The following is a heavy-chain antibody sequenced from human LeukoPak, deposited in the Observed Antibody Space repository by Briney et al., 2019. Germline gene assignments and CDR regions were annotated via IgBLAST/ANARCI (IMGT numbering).Heavy chain of an antibody. Sequence: GGSLRLSCAASGFTFSSYEMNWVRQAPGKGLEWVSYISSSGSTIYYADSVKGRFTISRDNAKNSLYLQMNSLRAEDTAVYYCARVTMVRGVNINWYYGMDVWGQGTTVTVSS. CDR1: GFTFSSYE. CDR3: ARVTMVRGVNINWYYGMDV. D-gene: IGHD3-10*01. CDR2: ISSSGSTI. V-gene: IGHV3-48*03. J-gene: IGHJ6*02.